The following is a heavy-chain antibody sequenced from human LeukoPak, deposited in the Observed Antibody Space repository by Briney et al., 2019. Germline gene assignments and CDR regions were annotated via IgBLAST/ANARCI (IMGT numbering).Heavy chain of an antibody. CDR1: GFTFSSYW. CDR3: ARDFPPVLVTAHFDY. CDR2: IKQDGSEK. V-gene: IGHV3-7*01. D-gene: IGHD2-21*02. J-gene: IGHJ4*02. Sequence: GGSLRLSCAASGFTFSSYWMSWVRQAPGKGLEWVANIKQDGSEKYYVDSVKGRFTISRDNAKNSLYLQMNSLRAEDTAVYYRARDFPPVLVTAHFDYWRQGTLVTVSS.